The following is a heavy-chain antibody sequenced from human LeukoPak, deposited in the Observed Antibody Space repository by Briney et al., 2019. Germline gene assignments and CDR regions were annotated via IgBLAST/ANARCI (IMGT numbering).Heavy chain of an antibody. CDR2: ISYDGSNK. Sequence: GGSLRLSCAASGFTFSSYGMHWVRQAPGKGLEWVAVISYDGSNKYYADSVKGRFTISRDNAKNSLYLQMNSLRVEDTAVYYCTRELASWGQGTLVTVSS. J-gene: IGHJ5*02. CDR3: TRELAS. CDR1: GFTFSSYG. V-gene: IGHV3-30*03.